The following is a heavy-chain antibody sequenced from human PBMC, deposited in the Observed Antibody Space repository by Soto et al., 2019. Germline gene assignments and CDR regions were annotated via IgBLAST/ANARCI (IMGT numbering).Heavy chain of an antibody. CDR3: TRQGYGDLYGIDV. D-gene: IGHD4-17*01. CDR2: IRSKANDYAT. CDR1: GFTFSGSA. J-gene: IGHJ6*02. V-gene: IGHV3-73*02. Sequence: EVQLMESGGGLVQPGGSLQLSCAASGFTFSGSAMHWVRQASGKGLEWVGRIRSKANDYATVYAASVKGRFTISRDDSKNTAYLQMNSLKTEDTALYYCTRQGYGDLYGIDVWGLGTTVTVSS.